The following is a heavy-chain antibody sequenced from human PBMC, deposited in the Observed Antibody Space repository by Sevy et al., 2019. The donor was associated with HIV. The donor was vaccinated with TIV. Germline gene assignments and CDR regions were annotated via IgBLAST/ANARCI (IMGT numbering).Heavy chain of an antibody. V-gene: IGHV3-48*01. J-gene: IGHJ4*02. CDR2: ISSSSTI. CDR3: ARDKAYYDFWSGYD. CDR1: GFSFSTYS. D-gene: IGHD3-3*01. Sequence: GGSLRLSCAASGFSFSTYSMNWVRQAPGKGLEWVSYISSSSTIYYADSVKGRFTISRDNAKNSLDLQMNSLRAEDTALYYCARDKAYYDFWSGYDWGQGTLVTVSS.